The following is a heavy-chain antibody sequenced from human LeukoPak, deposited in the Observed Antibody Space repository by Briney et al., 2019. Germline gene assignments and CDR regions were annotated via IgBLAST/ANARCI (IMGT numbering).Heavy chain of an antibody. CDR2: ISYTGNT. CDR3: ARDDYRGVTNFDP. Sequence: ETLSLTWTVSGGSISPYFWSWIRQPPGKGLEWIGYISYTGNTNYNPSLKSRVTISVDTSRNQFSLQLTSVTAADTAVYYCARDDYRGVTNFDPWGQGTLVTVSS. V-gene: IGHV4-59*01. J-gene: IGHJ5*02. CDR1: GGSISPYF. D-gene: IGHD3-10*01.